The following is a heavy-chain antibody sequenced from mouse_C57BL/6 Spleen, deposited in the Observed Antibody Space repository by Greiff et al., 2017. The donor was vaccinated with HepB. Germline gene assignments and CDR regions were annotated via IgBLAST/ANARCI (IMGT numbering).Heavy chain of an antibody. CDR1: GYAFSSYW. Sequence: VQLQQSGAELVKPGASVKISCKASGYAFSSYWMNWVKQRPGKGLEWIGQIYPGDGDTNYNGKFKGKATLTEDKSSSTAYMQLSSLTSEDSAVYFCATHYYVSSYESDYWGQGTTLTVSS. CDR3: ATHYYVSSYESDY. CDR2: IYPGDGDT. D-gene: IGHD1-1*01. J-gene: IGHJ2*01. V-gene: IGHV1-80*01.